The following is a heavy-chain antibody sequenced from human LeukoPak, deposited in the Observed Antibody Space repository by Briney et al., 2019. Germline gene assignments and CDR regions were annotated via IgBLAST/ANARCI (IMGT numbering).Heavy chain of an antibody. D-gene: IGHD2-2*01. V-gene: IGHV4-30-2*01. J-gene: IGHJ4*02. CDR1: GGSISSGGYS. Sequence: PSETLSLTCAVSGGSISSGGYSWSWLRQPPGKGLEWIGYIYHSGSTYYNPSLKSRVTISVDRSKNRFSLKLSSVTAADTAVYYCASAAQPYYFDYWGQGTLVTVSS. CDR2: IYHSGST. CDR3: ASAAQPYYFDY.